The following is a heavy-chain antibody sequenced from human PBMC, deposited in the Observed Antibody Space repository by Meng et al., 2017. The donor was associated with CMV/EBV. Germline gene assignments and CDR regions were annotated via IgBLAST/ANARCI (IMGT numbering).Heavy chain of an antibody. CDR1: GYSISSGYY. CDR3: ARGRDAVRYYYYYGMDV. D-gene: IGHD4-11*01. Sequence: SETLSLTCTVSGYSISSGYYWGWIRQPPGKGLEWIGSIYHSGSTNYNPSLKSRVTISVDTSKNQFSLKLSSVTAADTAVYYCARGRDAVRYYYYYGMDVWGQGTTVTVSS. V-gene: IGHV4-38-2*02. CDR2: IYHSGST. J-gene: IGHJ6*02.